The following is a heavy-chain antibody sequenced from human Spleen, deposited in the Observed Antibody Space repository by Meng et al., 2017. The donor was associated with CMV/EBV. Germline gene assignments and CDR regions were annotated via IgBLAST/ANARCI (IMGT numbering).Heavy chain of an antibody. V-gene: IGHV3-30*16. CDR3: ASRVDTAFQVGY. J-gene: IGHJ4*02. D-gene: IGHD5-18*01. CDR2: RSYDVSSK. CDR1: GFTFSRYA. Sequence: GGSLRLSCVASGFTFSRYAMHWVRQAPGKGLEWVAIRSYDVSSKHYADSVKGRFTISRDNSKNTLYLQMNSLRAEDTAVYSCASRVDTAFQVGYWGQGTLVTVSS.